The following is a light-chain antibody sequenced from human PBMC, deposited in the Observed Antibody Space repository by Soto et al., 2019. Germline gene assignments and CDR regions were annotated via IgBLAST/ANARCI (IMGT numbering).Light chain of an antibody. CDR3: QQYTDWPLT. J-gene: IGKJ1*01. CDR2: GVS. Sequence: VMTQSPATLSLSPGDRAALSCRASQSVTSNYLAWYQQKPGQAPRLLIYGVSSRATGVPDRFSGSGSGTDFTLTISRLEPEDFAVYYCQQYTDWPLTFGQGTKVDIK. CDR1: QSVTSNY. V-gene: IGKV3D-20*02.